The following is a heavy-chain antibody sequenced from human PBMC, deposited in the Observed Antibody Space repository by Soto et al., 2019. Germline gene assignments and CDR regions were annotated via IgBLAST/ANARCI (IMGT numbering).Heavy chain of an antibody. Sequence: QVQLQQWGAGLLKPSETLSLNCAVTGGSLSGYYWSWIRQPPEKGLEWIGEVKDGGHTNYSPSLRGRVTISLDTSNNQFSLRLNSVTAADTGVYYCARGQEGVVATHWDQGSLVTVSS. CDR2: VKDGGHT. J-gene: IGHJ4*02. V-gene: IGHV4-34*01. CDR1: GGSLSGYY. D-gene: IGHD5-12*01. CDR3: ARGQEGVVATH.